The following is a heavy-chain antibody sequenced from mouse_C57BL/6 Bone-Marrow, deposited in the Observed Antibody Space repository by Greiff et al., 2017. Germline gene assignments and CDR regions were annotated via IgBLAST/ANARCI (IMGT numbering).Heavy chain of an antibody. J-gene: IGHJ4*01. CDR3: ARSRQLRLLTMDY. D-gene: IGHD3-2*02. CDR1: GFNIKDYY. Sequence: VQLKESGAELVKPGASVKLSCTASGFNIKDYYMHWVKQRTEQGLEWIGRIDPEDGETKYAPKFQGKATITADTSSNTAYLQLSSLTSEDAAVYYCARSRQLRLLTMDYWGQGTSVTVSA. CDR2: IDPEDGET. V-gene: IGHV14-2*01.